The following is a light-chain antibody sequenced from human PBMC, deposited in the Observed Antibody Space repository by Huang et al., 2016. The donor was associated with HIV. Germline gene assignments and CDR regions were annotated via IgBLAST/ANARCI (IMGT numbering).Light chain of an antibody. CDR3: MQALDTPPYT. V-gene: IGKV2-28*01. Sequence: IVMTQYPVFLPVSPVEPASISCRSSHSLLHRNGYNYLDWSVQKPGQSPQLLIYLGSDRAAGVRDRFSGSGSGRDFTLKISRVEAEDVGSYYCMQALDTPPYTFGQGTTLEIK. CDR1: HSLLHRNGYNY. CDR2: LGS. J-gene: IGKJ2*01.